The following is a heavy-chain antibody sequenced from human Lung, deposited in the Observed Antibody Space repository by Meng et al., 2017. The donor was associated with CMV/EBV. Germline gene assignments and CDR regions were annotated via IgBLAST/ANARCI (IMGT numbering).Heavy chain of an antibody. V-gene: IGHV1-2*02. CDR1: GYMFTGFY. J-gene: IGHJ6*02. Sequence: SVKVSXKASGYMFTGFYMHWVRQAPGQGLEWMGWINPNTGGTNYAQKFQGRVTMARDTSISTAYMELSRLRSDDTAVYYCARGRVVPSLYYHYYFGLDVWGLGTTVTVSS. CDR3: ARGRVVPSLYYHYYFGLDV. D-gene: IGHD2-15*01. CDR2: INPNTGGT.